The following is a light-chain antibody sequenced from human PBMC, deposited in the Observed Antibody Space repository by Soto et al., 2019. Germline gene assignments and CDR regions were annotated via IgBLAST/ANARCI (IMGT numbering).Light chain of an antibody. V-gene: IGLV2-8*01. Sequence: QSALTQPPSASGSPGQSVTISCTGTSSDVGGYNYVSWYQQHPGKAPKLMIYEVSKRPSGVPDRFSGSKSGNTASLTVSGLQPEDEADYYCSSYTSSSTLDVFGTGTKLTVL. J-gene: IGLJ1*01. CDR1: SSDVGGYNY. CDR3: SSYTSSSTLDV. CDR2: EVS.